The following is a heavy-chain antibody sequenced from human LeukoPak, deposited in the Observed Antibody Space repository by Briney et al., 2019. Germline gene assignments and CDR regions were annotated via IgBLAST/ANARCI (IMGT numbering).Heavy chain of an antibody. CDR3: ARGRLEMATILEAFDI. CDR1: GFTFSSYG. D-gene: IGHD5-24*01. J-gene: IGHJ3*02. Sequence: GGSLRLSCAASGFTFSSYGMHWVRQAPGKGLEWVAVISYDGSNKYYADSVKGRFTISRDNSKNTLYLQMNSLRAEDTAVYYCARGRLEMATILEAFDIWGQGTMVTVSS. CDR2: ISYDGSNK. V-gene: IGHV3-30*03.